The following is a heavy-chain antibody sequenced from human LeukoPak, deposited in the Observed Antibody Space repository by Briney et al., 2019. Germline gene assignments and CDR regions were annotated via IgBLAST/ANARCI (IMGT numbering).Heavy chain of an antibody. V-gene: IGHV1-69*13. J-gene: IGHJ4*02. CDR2: IILIFGTA. CDR3: ARGEVPPHYFDY. Sequence: SVKVSCKASGGTFSSYAISWVRQAPGQGLEWVGGIILIFGTANYAQKFQGRVTITADESTNTAYMELSSLRSEDTAVYYCARGEVPPHYFDYWGQGTLVTVSS. CDR1: GGTFSSYA.